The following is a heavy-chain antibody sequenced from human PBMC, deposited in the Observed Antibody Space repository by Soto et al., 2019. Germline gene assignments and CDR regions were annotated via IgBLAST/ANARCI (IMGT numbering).Heavy chain of an antibody. CDR3: ARERSGYDPHYYYYGMDV. V-gene: IGHV4-59*01. CDR2: IYYSGST. D-gene: IGHD5-12*01. CDR1: GGSISSYY. J-gene: IGHJ6*02. Sequence: PSETLSLTCTVSGGSISSYYWSWIRQPPGKGLEWIGYIYYSGSTNYNPSHKSRVTISVDTSKNQFSLKLGSVTAADTAVYYCARERSGYDPHYYYYGMDVWGQGTTVTVSS.